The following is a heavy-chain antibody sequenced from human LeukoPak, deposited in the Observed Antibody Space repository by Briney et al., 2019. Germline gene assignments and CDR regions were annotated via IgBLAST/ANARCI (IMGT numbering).Heavy chain of an antibody. Sequence: PSETLSLTCTVSGGSISSYYWSWIRQPPGKGLEWIGYIYYSGSTNYNPSLKSRVTISVDTSKNQFSLKLSSVTAADTAVYYCARDVSGATFSWFDPWGQGTLVTVSS. D-gene: IGHD5-24*01. V-gene: IGHV4-59*01. CDR3: ARDVSGATFSWFDP. CDR1: GGSISSYY. CDR2: IYYSGST. J-gene: IGHJ5*02.